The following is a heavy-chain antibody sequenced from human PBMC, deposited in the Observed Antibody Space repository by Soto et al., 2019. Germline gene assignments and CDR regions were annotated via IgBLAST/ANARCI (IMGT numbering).Heavy chain of an antibody. Sequence: QVQLVQSGAEVKKPGSSVKVSCKASGGTFSSYAISWVRQAPGQGLEWMGGIIPIFGTANYAQKFQGRVTITADESMSTAYMELSSLRSEDTAVYYCARGGAMTVVTINNWFDPWGQGTLVTVSS. D-gene: IGHD5-12*01. V-gene: IGHV1-69*01. CDR2: IIPIFGTA. CDR1: GGTFSSYA. J-gene: IGHJ5*02. CDR3: ARGGAMTVVTINNWFDP.